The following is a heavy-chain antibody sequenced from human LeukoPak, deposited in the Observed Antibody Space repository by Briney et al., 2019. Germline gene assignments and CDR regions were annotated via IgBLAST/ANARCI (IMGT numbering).Heavy chain of an antibody. CDR2: ISSSSSYI. CDR3: ARDGGRIMITFGGVIVRDAFDI. J-gene: IGHJ3*02. CDR1: GFTFSSYS. V-gene: IGHV3-21*01. D-gene: IGHD3-16*02. Sequence: GGSLRLSCAASGFTFSSYSMNWVRQAPGKGLEWVSSISSSSSYIYYADSVKGRFTISRDNAKNSLYLQMNSLRAEDTAVYYCARDGGRIMITFGGVIVRDAFDIWGQGTVVTVSS.